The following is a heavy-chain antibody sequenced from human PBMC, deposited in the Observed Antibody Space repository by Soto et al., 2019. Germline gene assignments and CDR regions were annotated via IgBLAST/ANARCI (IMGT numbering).Heavy chain of an antibody. CDR1: GFTFSSYA. Sequence: PGGSLRLSCAASGFTFSSYAMSWVRQAPGKGLEWVSAISGSGGSTYYADSVKGRFTISRDNSKNTLYLQMNSLRAEDTAVYYCAKAPIVVVPAAQSWFDPWGQGTMVTVSS. J-gene: IGHJ5*02. D-gene: IGHD2-2*01. V-gene: IGHV3-23*01. CDR3: AKAPIVVVPAAQSWFDP. CDR2: ISGSGGST.